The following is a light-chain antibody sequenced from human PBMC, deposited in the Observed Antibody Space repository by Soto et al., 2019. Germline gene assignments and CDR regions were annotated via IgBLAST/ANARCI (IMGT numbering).Light chain of an antibody. Sequence: EIVLTQSPGTLSLSPGERATLSCRASQSVSSSYLARYQQKPGQAPRLLIYGASRRATGFPARFSGSGSGTDFTLTISSLQSEDFAVYYCQQYDNWPWTFGQGTKVDIK. CDR3: QQYDNWPWT. V-gene: IGKV3-20*01. J-gene: IGKJ1*01. CDR1: QSVSSSY. CDR2: GAS.